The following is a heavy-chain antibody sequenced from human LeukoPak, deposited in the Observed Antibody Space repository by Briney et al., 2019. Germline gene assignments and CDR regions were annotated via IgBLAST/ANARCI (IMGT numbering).Heavy chain of an antibody. J-gene: IGHJ4*02. V-gene: IGHV1-46*01. CDR3: ARVISQATSYFDY. CDR2: INPSGGST. D-gene: IGHD5-12*01. CDR1: GYTFTSYY. Sequence: GASVKVSCKASGYTFTSYYMHWVRQAPGQGLEWMGIINPSGGSTSYAQKFQGRVTMTRDTSISTAYMELSRLRSDDTAVYYCARVISQATSYFDYWGQGTLVTVSS.